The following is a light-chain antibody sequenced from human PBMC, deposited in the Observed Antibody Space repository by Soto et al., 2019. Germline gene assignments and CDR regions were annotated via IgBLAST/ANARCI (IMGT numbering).Light chain of an antibody. CDR3: QQYGSSGT. J-gene: IGKJ1*01. V-gene: IGKV3-20*01. CDR1: QSVSSY. Sequence: EIVLTQSPATLSLSPGGRATLSGRASQSVSSYLAWYQQKPGQAPRLLIYDVSNRATGIPDRLSGSGSGTDFTLTISRLEPEDFAAYYCQQYGSSGTFGQGTKVDIK. CDR2: DVS.